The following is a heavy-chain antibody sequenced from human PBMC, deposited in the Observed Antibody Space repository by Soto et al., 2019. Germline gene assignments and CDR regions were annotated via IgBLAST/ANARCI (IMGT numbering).Heavy chain of an antibody. V-gene: IGHV3-53*01. CDR3: ARGYSSSLYGMDV. CDR1: GFTVSSNY. J-gene: IGHJ6*02. Sequence: LRLSCAASGFTVSSNYMSWVRQAPGKGLEWVSVIYSGGSTYYADSVKGRFTISRDNSKNTLYLQMNSLRAEDTAVYYCARGYSSSLYGMDVWGQGTTVTVSS. CDR2: IYSGGST. D-gene: IGHD6-6*01.